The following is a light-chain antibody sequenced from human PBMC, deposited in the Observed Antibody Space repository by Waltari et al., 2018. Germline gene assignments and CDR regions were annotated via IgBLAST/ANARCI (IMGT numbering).Light chain of an antibody. Sequence: DIEMTQSPSSLSASVGDTVTITCRAGPSISTYLNGYQHKPGRAPTLLIFFASGLNTGVPKRFSGSGSGTEFTLTISSLQPEDSATYYCQQTYGASYTFGRGTKLEI. CDR3: QQTYGASYT. J-gene: IGKJ2*01. CDR2: FAS. V-gene: IGKV1-39*01. CDR1: PSISTY.